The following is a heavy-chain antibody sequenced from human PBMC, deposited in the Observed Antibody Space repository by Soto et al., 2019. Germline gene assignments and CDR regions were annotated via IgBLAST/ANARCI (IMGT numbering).Heavy chain of an antibody. Sequence: SETLSLTCTVSGGSISSYYWSWIRQPPGKGLEWIGYIYYSGSTNYNPSLKSRVTVSVDTSKNQFSLKLSSVTAADTAVYYCARPLFGRGNWFDPWGQGTLVTVSS. V-gene: IGHV4-59*01. CDR2: IYYSGST. D-gene: IGHD3-10*01. CDR1: GGSISSYY. CDR3: ARPLFGRGNWFDP. J-gene: IGHJ5*02.